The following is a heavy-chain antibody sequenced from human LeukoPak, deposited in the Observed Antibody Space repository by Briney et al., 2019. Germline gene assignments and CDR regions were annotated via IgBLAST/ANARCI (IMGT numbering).Heavy chain of an antibody. V-gene: IGHV3-23*01. D-gene: IGHD3-10*01. J-gene: IGHJ4*02. Sequence: GGSLRLSCAASGFTFSSYAMSWVRQAPGKVLEWVSAISGSGGSTYYADSVKGRFTISRDNSKNTLYLQMNSLRAEDTAVYYCAKDLLRGSGSYYNEGGAFDYWGQGTLVTVSS. CDR3: AKDLLRGSGSYYNEGGAFDY. CDR1: GFTFSSYA. CDR2: ISGSGGST.